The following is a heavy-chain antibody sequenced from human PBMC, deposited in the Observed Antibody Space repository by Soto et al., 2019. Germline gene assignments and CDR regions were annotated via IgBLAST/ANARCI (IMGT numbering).Heavy chain of an antibody. CDR1: GYTFTSYG. CDR2: ISAYNGNT. CDR3: ARVYRITMVRGELSEY. V-gene: IGHV1-18*01. Sequence: QVQLVQSGAEVKKPGASVKVSCKASGYTFTSYGISWVRQAPGQGLEWMGWISAYNGNTNYAQKLQGRVTMTTDTPTSTAYMELRSLRSDDTAVYYWARVYRITMVRGELSEYWGQGTLVTVSS. D-gene: IGHD3-10*01. J-gene: IGHJ4*02.